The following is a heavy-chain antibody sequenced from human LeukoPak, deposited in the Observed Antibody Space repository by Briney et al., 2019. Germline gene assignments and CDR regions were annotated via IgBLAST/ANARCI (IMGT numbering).Heavy chain of an antibody. CDR2: ISPSGGST. Sequence: ASVKVSCKAFGYIFTSNYMHWVRQAPGQGPEWMGVISPSGGSTTYAQKFQGRVTLTRDMSTSTVYMELSSLRSEDTAVYYCARDLYSSGWRFAYWGQGTLVTVSS. J-gene: IGHJ4*02. D-gene: IGHD6-19*01. V-gene: IGHV1-46*01. CDR3: ARDLYSSGWRFAY. CDR1: GYIFTSNY.